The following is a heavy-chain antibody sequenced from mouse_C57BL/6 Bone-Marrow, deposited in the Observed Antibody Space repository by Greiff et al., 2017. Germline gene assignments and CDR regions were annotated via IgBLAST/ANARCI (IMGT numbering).Heavy chain of an antibody. D-gene: IGHD1-1*01. CDR2: IYPGSGST. Sequence: QVQLQQPGAELVKPGASVKMSCKASGYTFTSYWITWVKQRPGQGLEWIGDIYPGSGSTNYNEKFKSKATLTVDTASSTAYMQLSSLTSEDYAVYYCARFHYGSSYKAMDYWGQGTSVTVSS. CDR3: ARFHYGSSYKAMDY. V-gene: IGHV1-55*01. CDR1: GYTFTSYW. J-gene: IGHJ4*01.